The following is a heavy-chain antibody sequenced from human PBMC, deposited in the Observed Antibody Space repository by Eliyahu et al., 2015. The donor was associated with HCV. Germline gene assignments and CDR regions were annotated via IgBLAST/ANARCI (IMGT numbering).Heavy chain of an antibody. V-gene: IGHV3-23*01. D-gene: IGHD6-19*01. J-gene: IGHJ6*02. CDR3: AAVAGNHYYGMDV. CDR2: ISGSGTNT. Sequence: EAQLLESGGGLVQPGGSLRLSCAASGFTFSSYAMTWVRQAPGRGLEWVSAISGSGTNTYYADSVKARFTISRDNSKNTLYLQMNTXRPEDTAVYYCAAVAGNHYYGMDVWGQGTTVTVSS. CDR1: GFTFSSYA.